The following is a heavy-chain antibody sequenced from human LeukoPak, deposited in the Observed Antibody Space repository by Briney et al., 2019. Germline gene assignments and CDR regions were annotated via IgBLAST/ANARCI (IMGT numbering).Heavy chain of an antibody. CDR3: TREKRYFDWFQADY. V-gene: IGHV3-49*03. CDR1: GCTFSDYA. CDR2: FSNKAYGGTA. Sequence: GGSLRFSCTASGCTFSDYAISWFRKAPGKRLEWVGFFSNKAYGGTAEYAASVKGRFTISIDNSKTIAYLQMNSLKTEDTAVYYCTREKRYFDWFQADYWGQGTLVTVSS. D-gene: IGHD3-9*01. J-gene: IGHJ4*02.